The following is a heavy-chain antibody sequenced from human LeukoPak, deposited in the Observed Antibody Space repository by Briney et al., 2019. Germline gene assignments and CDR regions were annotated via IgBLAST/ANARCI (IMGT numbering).Heavy chain of an antibody. J-gene: IGHJ4*02. Sequence: GGSLRLSCAASGFTLRSYWMSWVRQAPGKGLEWVAYISNSGTTIYYADSVKGRFTISRDNAKNSLFLQMDSLKAEDTAVYYCARKTIVVVTPTEYWGQGTLVTVSS. CDR3: ARKTIVVVTPTEY. V-gene: IGHV3-48*04. CDR1: GFTLRSYW. CDR2: ISNSGTTI. D-gene: IGHD3-22*01.